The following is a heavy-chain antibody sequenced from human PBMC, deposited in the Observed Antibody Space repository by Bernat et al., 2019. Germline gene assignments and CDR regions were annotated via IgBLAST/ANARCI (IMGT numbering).Heavy chain of an antibody. CDR3: AVLWFGELTHKYYCYGMHV. J-gene: IGHJ6*02. V-gene: IGHV3-30*03. CDR2: ISYDGSNN. D-gene: IGHD3-10*01. CDR1: GFTFSSYG. Sequence: QVQLVESGGGVVQPGRSLRLSCAASGFTFSSYGMHWVRQAPGKGLEWLAVISYDGSNNSYADSVKGGFTISRDNSKNTLYLKMNRLRAEETAVYYCAVLWFGELTHKYYCYGMHVWGRGTTVTVSS.